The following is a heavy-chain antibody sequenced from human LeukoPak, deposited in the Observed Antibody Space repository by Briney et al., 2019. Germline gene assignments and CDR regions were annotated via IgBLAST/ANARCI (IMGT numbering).Heavy chain of an antibody. CDR1: GFNFDEYA. Sequence: GRSLRLSCAASGFNFDEYAMHWVRQAPGKGLEWVPGISWNSDTIGYADSVKGRFTISRDIAKNSLYLQMNSLRVEDTALYYCAKDILYYFDTSGYGAFDIWGQGTMVTVSS. CDR2: ISWNSDTI. D-gene: IGHD3-22*01. V-gene: IGHV3-9*01. CDR3: AKDILYYFDTSGYGAFDI. J-gene: IGHJ3*02.